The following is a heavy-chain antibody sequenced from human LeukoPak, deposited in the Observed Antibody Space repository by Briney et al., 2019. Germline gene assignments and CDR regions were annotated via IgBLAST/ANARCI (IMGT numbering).Heavy chain of an antibody. D-gene: IGHD3-16*01. CDR2: IKKDGSET. Sequence: KIKKDGSETYYVDSVTGRFTISRDNAKNSLYLQMNSLRVEDTAVYYCARDGTTWGSIYFDPWGQGTLVTVSS. V-gene: IGHV3-7*01. CDR3: ARDGTTWGSIYFDP. J-gene: IGHJ5*02.